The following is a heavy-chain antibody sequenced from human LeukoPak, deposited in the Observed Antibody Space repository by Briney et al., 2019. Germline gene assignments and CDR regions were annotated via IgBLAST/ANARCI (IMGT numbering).Heavy chain of an antibody. J-gene: IGHJ4*02. CDR2: IYWDDDK. CDR3: AHRNDYVRGVVVTFDS. V-gene: IGHV2-5*02. Sequence: SGPTLVEPTQTLTLTCTFSGFSPATHGVGVGWIRQPPGKALAWLGNIYWDDDKRYSPSLRSRLTITKATSKNQVVLAMTNMDPVDTATSYCAHRNDYVRGVVVTFDSWGQGTLVTVSS. CDR1: GFSPATHGVG. D-gene: IGHD3-10*02.